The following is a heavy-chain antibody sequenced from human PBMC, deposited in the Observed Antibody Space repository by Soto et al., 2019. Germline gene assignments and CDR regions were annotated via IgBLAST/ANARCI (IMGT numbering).Heavy chain of an antibody. Sequence: EVQMVEAGGGLVKPGGSLRLSCEVSGFSFSNYRMKWVRQAPGKGLEWVSSISSSSSFIYYAESVKGRFTISRDNAKNSLYLQMNSLIVADTAVYYCARDLFDSWGQGTLVTVSS. CDR1: GFSFSNYR. CDR3: ARDLFDS. CDR2: ISSSSSFI. V-gene: IGHV3-21*01. J-gene: IGHJ4*02.